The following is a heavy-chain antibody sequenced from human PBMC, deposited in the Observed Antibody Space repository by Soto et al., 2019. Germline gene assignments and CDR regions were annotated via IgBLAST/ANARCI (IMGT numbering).Heavy chain of an antibody. J-gene: IGHJ5*02. V-gene: IGHV3-74*01. Sequence: GGSLRLSCAASGFTFSSYWMHWVRQAPGKGLVWVSRINNDGSDTTYADSVKGRFTISRDNAKNTVYLQMNSLRAEDTAVYYCVRDKPHNWFDPWGHGTPVTVSS. CDR1: GFTFSSYW. CDR3: VRDKPHNWFDP. CDR2: INNDGSDT.